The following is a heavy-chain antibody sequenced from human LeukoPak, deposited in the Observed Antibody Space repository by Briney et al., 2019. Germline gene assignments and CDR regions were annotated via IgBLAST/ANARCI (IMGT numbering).Heavy chain of an antibody. D-gene: IGHD3-22*01. V-gene: IGHV1-3*01. CDR2: INAGNGNT. J-gene: IGHJ4*02. CDR1: GYTFTSYA. Sequence: GASVKVSCKASGYTFTSYAMHWVRQAPGQRLEWMGWINAGNGNTKYSQKFQGRVTITRDTSASTAYMELSSLRSEDTAVYYCASSYYYDSSGNSAFDYWGQETLVTDSS. CDR3: ASSYYYDSSGNSAFDY.